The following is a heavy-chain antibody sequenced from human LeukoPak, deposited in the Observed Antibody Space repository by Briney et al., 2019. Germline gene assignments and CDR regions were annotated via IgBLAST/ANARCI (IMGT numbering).Heavy chain of an antibody. CDR3: ARGGGNYYYYYGMDV. D-gene: IGHD1-26*01. J-gene: IGHJ6*02. CDR1: GGSISSGGYY. V-gene: IGHV4-31*03. Sequence: SETLSLTCTVSGGSISSGGYYWSWIRQHPGKGLEWIGYIYYSGSTYYNPSLKSRVTISVDTSKNQFSLKLSSVTAADTALYYCARGGGNYYYYYGMDVWGQGTTVTVSS. CDR2: IYYSGST.